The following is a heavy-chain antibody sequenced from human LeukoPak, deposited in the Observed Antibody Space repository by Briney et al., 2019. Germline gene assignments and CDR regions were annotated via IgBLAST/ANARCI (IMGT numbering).Heavy chain of an antibody. J-gene: IGHJ4*02. D-gene: IGHD3-22*01. CDR1: GGSISSGTYY. CDR2: ISHSGST. V-gene: IGHV4-61*01. Sequence: SETLSLTCTVSGGSISSGTYYWSWIRQPPGKGLEWIGYISHSGSTYYNPSPKSRVTISVDTSKNQFSLKLSSVTAADTAVYYCARVSGDYYDSSGEESWGQGTLVTVSS. CDR3: ARVSGDYYDSSGEES.